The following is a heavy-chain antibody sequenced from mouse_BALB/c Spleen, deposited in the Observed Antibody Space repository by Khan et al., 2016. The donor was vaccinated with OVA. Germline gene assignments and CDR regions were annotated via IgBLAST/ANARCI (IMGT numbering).Heavy chain of an antibody. V-gene: IGHV9-3-1*01. CDR1: GYTFTNYG. CDR3: ARGGSSAMDY. J-gene: IGHJ4*01. CDR2: IYTYTGET. Sequence: QIRLVQSGPELKKPGETVKISCKASGYTFTNYGTNWVKQALGKGTQWMGWIYTYTGETTYADDLKGRFAFSLETSASTVYLQFNNLKNEDTATXFCARGGSSAMDYWGQGTSVTVSS. D-gene: IGHD1-1*01.